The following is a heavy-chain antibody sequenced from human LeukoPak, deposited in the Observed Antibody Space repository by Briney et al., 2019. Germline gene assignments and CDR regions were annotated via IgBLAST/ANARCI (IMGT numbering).Heavy chain of an antibody. Sequence: ASVKVSCKASGYTFTGYYMHWVRQAPGQGLEWMGWINPNSGGTNYAQKFQGRVTMTRDTSISTAYVELSRLRSDDTAVYYCARDSLWFGELFPIDYWGQGTLVTVSS. CDR2: INPNSGGT. D-gene: IGHD3-10*01. CDR3: ARDSLWFGELFPIDY. V-gene: IGHV1-2*02. CDR1: GYTFTGYY. J-gene: IGHJ4*02.